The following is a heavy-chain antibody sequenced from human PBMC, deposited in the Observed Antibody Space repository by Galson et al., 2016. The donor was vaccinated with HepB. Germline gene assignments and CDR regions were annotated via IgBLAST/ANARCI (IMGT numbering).Heavy chain of an antibody. CDR2: ISSSSTYI. D-gene: IGHD6-19*01. J-gene: IGHJ3*02. CDR1: GFTFSIYS. V-gene: IGHV3-21*04. Sequence: SLRLSCAASGFTFSIYSMNWVRQAPGKGLEWVSSISSSSTYIYYADSVNGRFTISRDNAKKSLYLQMNSLRAEDTAVYYCARMRYSSGWLDGFDIWGQGTMVTVSS. CDR3: ARMRYSSGWLDGFDI.